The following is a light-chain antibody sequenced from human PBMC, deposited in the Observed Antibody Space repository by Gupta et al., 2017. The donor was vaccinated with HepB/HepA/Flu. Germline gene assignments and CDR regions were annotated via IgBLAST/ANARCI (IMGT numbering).Light chain of an antibody. CDR3: SSFAGGNRV. CDR1: SSDVGGYNF. J-gene: IGLJ2*01. CDR2: EVN. V-gene: IGLV2-8*01. Sequence: QSALTQPPPASGSPGQSVTISCTGTSSDVGGYNFVSWYQQHPGKAPKLMIYEVNNRPSGVPDRFSGSKSGNTASLTVSGLQAEDEADYYCSSFAGGNRVFGGGTKLTVL.